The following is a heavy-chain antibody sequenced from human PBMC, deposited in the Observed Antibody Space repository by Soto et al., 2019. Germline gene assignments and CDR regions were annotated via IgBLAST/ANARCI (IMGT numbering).Heavy chain of an antibody. V-gene: IGHV1-69*04. D-gene: IGHD6-13*01. CDR2: IIPILGIA. J-gene: IGHJ5*02. CDR1: GGTFSSYT. CDR3: AKDRYSSSWPHGVFDP. Sequence: SVKVSCKASGGTFSSYTISWVRQAPGQGLEWMGRIIPILGIANYAQKFQGRVTITADKSTSTAYMELSSLRSEDTAVYYCAKDRYSSSWPHGVFDPWGQGTLVTVSS.